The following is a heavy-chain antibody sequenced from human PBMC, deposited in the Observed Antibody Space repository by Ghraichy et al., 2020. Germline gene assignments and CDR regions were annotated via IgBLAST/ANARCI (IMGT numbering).Heavy chain of an antibody. Sequence: ASVKVSCKASGYTFASYGINWVRQAPGHGLELMGWISDYNGNTKYAQTFQGRVTLTTDTSTSTAYMEMTSLTSDDTAVYYCARDPSKYSSAWGHFDYWGQGTLITVSP. D-gene: IGHD6-19*01. CDR3: ARDPSKYSSAWGHFDY. CDR2: ISDYNGNT. V-gene: IGHV1-18*04. CDR1: GYTFASYG. J-gene: IGHJ4*02.